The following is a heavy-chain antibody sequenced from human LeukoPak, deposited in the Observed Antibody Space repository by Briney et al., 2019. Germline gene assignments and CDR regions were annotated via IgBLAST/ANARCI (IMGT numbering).Heavy chain of an antibody. CDR1: GYDFSNYW. V-gene: IGHV5-51*01. D-gene: IGHD2-8*02. J-gene: IGHJ5*02. Sequence: GESLKISFKGSGYDFSNYWIAWVRRMPGKGLEWMGIIHPGDSDIRYSPSFQGQVTISADKSISTAYLQWSSLKASDTAIYYCARAPTGFPNWFDPWGQGTQVTVSS. CDR2: IHPGDSDI. CDR3: ARAPTGFPNWFDP.